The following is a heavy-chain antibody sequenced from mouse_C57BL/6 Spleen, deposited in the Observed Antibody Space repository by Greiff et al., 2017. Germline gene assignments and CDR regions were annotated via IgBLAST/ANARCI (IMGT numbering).Heavy chain of an antibody. CDR3: ARGRYYYGSEYFDV. J-gene: IGHJ1*03. CDR1: GFTFSDYG. CDR2: ISSGSSTI. Sequence: EVQLVESGGGLVKPGGSLKLSCAASGFTFSDYGMHWVRQAPEKGLEWVAYISSGSSTIYYADTVKGRFTISRDNAKNTRFLQMTSLRSEDTAMYYCARGRYYYGSEYFDVWGTGTTVTVSS. V-gene: IGHV5-17*01. D-gene: IGHD1-1*01.